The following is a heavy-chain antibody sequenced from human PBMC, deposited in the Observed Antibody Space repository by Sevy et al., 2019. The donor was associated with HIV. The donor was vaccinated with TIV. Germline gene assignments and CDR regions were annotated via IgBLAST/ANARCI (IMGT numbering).Heavy chain of an antibody. V-gene: IGHV3-21*01. D-gene: IGHD2-2*01. CDR3: ARVGLGDCSGTNCSPNDY. CDR2: ISSGSSFI. Sequence: GGSLRLSCAASGFSISGYTMNWVRQAPGKGLEWVSSISSGSSFIYYADSLKGRFTISRDNARNLLYLHMNSLRVEDTAVYYCARVGLGDCSGTNCSPNDYWGQGTLVIVSS. CDR1: GFSISGYT. J-gene: IGHJ4*02.